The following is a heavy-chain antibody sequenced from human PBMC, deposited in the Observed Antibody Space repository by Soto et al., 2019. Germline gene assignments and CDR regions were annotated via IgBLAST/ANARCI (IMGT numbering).Heavy chain of an antibody. CDR3: ARDLINSSTGFPAKKDAFDI. V-gene: IGHV1-18*01. D-gene: IGHD2-2*01. CDR2: ISAYNGNT. J-gene: IGHJ3*02. CDR1: GYTFTSYG. Sequence: QVPLVQSGAEVKKPGASVKVSCKASGYTFTSYGISWVRQAPGQGLEWMGWISAYNGNTNYAQKLQGRVTMTTDTATSTAYMELRSLRSDDTAVYYCARDLINSSTGFPAKKDAFDIWGQGTMVTVSS.